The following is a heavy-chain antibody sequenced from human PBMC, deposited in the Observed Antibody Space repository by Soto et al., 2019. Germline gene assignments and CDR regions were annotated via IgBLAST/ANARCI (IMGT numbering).Heavy chain of an antibody. CDR1: GGSISSYY. V-gene: IGHV4-59*08. CDR3: ARRRIVGATSWFDP. CDR2: IYYSGST. J-gene: IGHJ5*02. Sequence: SETLSLTCTVSGGSISSYYWSWIRQPPGKGLEWIGYIYYSGSTNYNPSLKSRVTISVDTSKNQFSLKLSSVTAADTAVYYCARRRIVGATSWFDPWGQGTLVTVSS. D-gene: IGHD1-26*01.